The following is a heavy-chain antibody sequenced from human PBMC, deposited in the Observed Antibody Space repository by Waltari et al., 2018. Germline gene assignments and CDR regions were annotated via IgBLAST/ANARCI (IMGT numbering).Heavy chain of an antibody. J-gene: IGHJ4*02. CDR3: ARAGVGAISFSDY. CDR1: GFLLGTHW. V-gene: IGHV3-7*01. CDR2: IKQDGTAE. Sequence: EVQLVESGGGLVQPGGSLRLSCAASGFLLGTHWMSWVRQAPGKGLEWVANIKQDGTAEYYVDSVRGRFTISRDNAKNSLFLQMNSLRAEDTAVYYCARAGVGAISFSDYWGQGTLVSVSS. D-gene: IGHD1-26*01.